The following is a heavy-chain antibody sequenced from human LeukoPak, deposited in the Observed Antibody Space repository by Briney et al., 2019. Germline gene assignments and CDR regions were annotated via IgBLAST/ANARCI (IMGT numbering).Heavy chain of an antibody. V-gene: IGHV3-53*01. D-gene: IGHD3-22*01. CDR3: ARDLNYYDSSGYGH. CDR1: GFTFSTNY. J-gene: IGHJ4*02. Sequence: GGSLRLSCAASGFTFSTNYMSWVRQAPGKGLEWVSVIYSGGSPYYADSVKGRFTISRNNSKNTLYLQMNSLRAEDTAVYYCARDLNYYDSSGYGHWGQGTLVTVSS. CDR2: IYSGGSP.